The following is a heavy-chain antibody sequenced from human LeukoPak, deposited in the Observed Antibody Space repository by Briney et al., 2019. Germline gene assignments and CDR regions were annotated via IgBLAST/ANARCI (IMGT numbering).Heavy chain of an antibody. V-gene: IGHV3-53*01. J-gene: IGHJ5*02. CDR2: MYSGGDA. CDR1: GFTVSDNY. CDR3: ARDAPQVPAAGVLAS. D-gene: IGHD6-13*01. Sequence: GGSLTLSCAASGFTVSDNYMSWVRQPPGKGLEWVSVMYSGGDAYYANSVKGRFTFSRDISKNTLFLQMNVLTTEDTAMYYCARDAPQVPAAGVLASWGQGTLVTVSS.